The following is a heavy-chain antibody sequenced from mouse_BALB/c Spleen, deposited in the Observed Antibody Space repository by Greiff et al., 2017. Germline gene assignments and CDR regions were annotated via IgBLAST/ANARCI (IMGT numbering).Heavy chain of an antibody. J-gene: IGHJ2*01. D-gene: IGHD1-1*01. CDR3: ARSYPYYYGRSPHFDY. V-gene: IGHV1-7*01. CDR2: INPSTGYT. Sequence: QVQLQQSGAELAKPGASVKMSCKASGYTFTSYWMHWVKQRPGQGLEWIGYINPSTGYTEYNQKFKDKATLTADKSSSTAYMQLGSLTSEDSAVYYCARSYPYYYGRSPHFDYWGQGTTLTVSS. CDR1: GYTFTSYW.